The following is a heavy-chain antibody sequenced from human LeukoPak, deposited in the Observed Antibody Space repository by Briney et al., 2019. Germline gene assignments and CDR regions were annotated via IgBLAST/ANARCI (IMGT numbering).Heavy chain of an antibody. CDR2: INHSGST. J-gene: IGHJ4*02. CDR3: ARGRTVVVPAAPFDY. CDR1: GGSFRRYY. Sequence: PSETLALTRAFYGGSFRRYYWSWIHQPPAKGLEWIGEINHSGSTNHNPSLKSRVTISVDTSKNQFSLKLSSVTAADTAVYYCARGRTVVVPAAPFDYWGQGTLVTVSS. D-gene: IGHD2-2*01. V-gene: IGHV4-34*01.